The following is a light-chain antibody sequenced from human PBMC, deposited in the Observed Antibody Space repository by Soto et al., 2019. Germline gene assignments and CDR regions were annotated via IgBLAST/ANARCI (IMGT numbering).Light chain of an antibody. CDR3: SSYPGSKNYVV. CDR2: EVT. V-gene: IGLV2-8*01. CDR1: SSDVGSYNY. Sequence: QSALTQPASVSGSPGQSITISCTGTSSDVGSYNYVSWYQQQPGKAPRLMIYEVTKRPSGVPDRFSGSKSGNTASLTVSGLQAEDEADYYCSSYPGSKNYVVFGGGTKLTVL. J-gene: IGLJ2*01.